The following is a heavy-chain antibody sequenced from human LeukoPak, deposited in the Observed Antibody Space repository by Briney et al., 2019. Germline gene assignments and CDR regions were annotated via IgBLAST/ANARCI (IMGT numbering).Heavy chain of an antibody. V-gene: IGHV4-59*01. CDR2: IYYSGST. J-gene: IGHJ3*02. CDR1: GGSFSKYY. Sequence: PSETLSLTCTVSGGSFSKYYWSWIRQPPGKGLEWIGYIYYSGSTNYNPSLKSRVTISVDTSKNQFSLKLSSVTAADTAVYYCARGHSYGYRVAFDIWGQGTMVTVSS. D-gene: IGHD5-18*01. CDR3: ARGHSYGYRVAFDI.